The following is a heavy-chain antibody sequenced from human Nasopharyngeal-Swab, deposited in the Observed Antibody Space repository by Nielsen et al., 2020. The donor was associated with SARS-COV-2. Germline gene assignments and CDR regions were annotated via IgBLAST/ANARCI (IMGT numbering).Heavy chain of an antibody. CDR2: FDPEDGET. V-gene: IGHV1-24*01. Sequence: ASVKVSCKVSGYTLPELSMHWVRQAPGKGLEWMGGFDPEDGETIYAQKFQGRVTMTEDTSTDTAYMELSSLRSEDTAVYYCATATIFGVVNWFDPWGQGTLVTVSS. CDR1: GYTLPELS. CDR3: ATATIFGVVNWFDP. J-gene: IGHJ5*02. D-gene: IGHD3-3*01.